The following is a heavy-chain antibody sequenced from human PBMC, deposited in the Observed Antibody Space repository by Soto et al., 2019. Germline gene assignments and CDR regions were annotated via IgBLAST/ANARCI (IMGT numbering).Heavy chain of an antibody. J-gene: IGHJ3*02. Sequence: GSGPTLVNPTQTLTLTCTFSGFSIRTSGMYVSWIRQPPGKALEWLAFINWNDDKYYNTSLKTRLRISKDASKSQVVLTMTNVAPVDTATYYCARRAMRIHDASDIWGQGTMVTVSS. CDR3: ARRAMRIHDASDI. D-gene: IGHD2-2*01. CDR1: GFSIRTSGMY. V-gene: IGHV2-70*01. CDR2: INWNDDK.